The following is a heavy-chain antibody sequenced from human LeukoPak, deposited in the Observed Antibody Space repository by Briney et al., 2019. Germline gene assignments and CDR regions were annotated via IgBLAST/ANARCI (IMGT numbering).Heavy chain of an antibody. CDR2: IKEDGSEK. V-gene: IGHV3-7*01. CDR1: GFSFSTYW. J-gene: IGHJ5*02. Sequence: GGSLRLSCVASGFSFSTYWMSWVRQAPGKGLEWVANIKEDGSEKKYVNSVKGRFTISRDNAKNSLYLQMNSLRADDTAMYYCARDLDSSSWWNWFDPWGQGTLVTVSS. D-gene: IGHD6-13*01. CDR3: ARDLDSSSWWNWFDP.